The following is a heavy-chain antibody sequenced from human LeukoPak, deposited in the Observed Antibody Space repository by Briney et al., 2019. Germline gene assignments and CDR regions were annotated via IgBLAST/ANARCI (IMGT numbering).Heavy chain of an antibody. Sequence: TGGSLRLSCAASGFTFSSYAMHWVRQAPGKGLEWVAVISYDGSNKYYADSVKGRFTIPRDNSKNTLYLQMNSLRAEDTAVYYCARESIQLWLNWGQGTLVTVSS. D-gene: IGHD5-18*01. CDR3: ARESIQLWLN. V-gene: IGHV3-30*04. CDR2: ISYDGSNK. J-gene: IGHJ4*02. CDR1: GFTFSSYA.